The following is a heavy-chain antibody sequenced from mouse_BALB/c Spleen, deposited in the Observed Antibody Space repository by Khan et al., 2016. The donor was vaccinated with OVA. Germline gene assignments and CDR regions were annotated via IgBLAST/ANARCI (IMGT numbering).Heavy chain of an antibody. D-gene: IGHD4-1*01. J-gene: IGHJ4*01. CDR2: ISYSGST. V-gene: IGHV3-2*02. Sequence: EVKLLESGPGLVKPSQSLSLTCTVTGYSITSDYAWNWIRQFPGNKLEWMGYISYSGSTTYNPSLKSRISITRDTSKNQFFLQLNSVTTEDTATYYCASGLGRYYAMDYWGQGTSVTVSS. CDR3: ASGLGRYYAMDY. CDR1: GYSITSDYA.